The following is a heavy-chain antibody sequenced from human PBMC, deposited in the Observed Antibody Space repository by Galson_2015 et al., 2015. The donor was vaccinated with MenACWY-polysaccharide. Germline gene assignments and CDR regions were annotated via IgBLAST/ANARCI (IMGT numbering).Heavy chain of an antibody. CDR2: ISTSSSYI. CDR3: ARDRDGYNSDY. J-gene: IGHJ4*02. V-gene: IGHV3-21*01. D-gene: IGHD5-24*01. Sequence: SLRLSCAASGFTFSSYSMNWFRQAPGKGLEWVSSISTSSSYIYYADSVKGRFIISRDNARNSLDLQMNSLRAKDTAVYYCARDRDGYNSDYRGQGTLVTVSS. CDR1: GFTFSSYS.